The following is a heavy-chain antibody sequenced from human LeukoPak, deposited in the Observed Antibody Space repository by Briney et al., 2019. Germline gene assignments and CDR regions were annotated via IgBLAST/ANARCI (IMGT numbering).Heavy chain of an antibody. D-gene: IGHD2-15*01. V-gene: IGHV4-34*01. CDR1: GGSFSGYY. CDR3: AKEGGYCSGGSCYAIDY. CDR2: INHSGST. Sequence: SETLSLTCAVYGGSFSGYYWSWIRQPPGKGLEWIGEINHSGSTNYNPSLKSRVTISVDTSKNQFSLKLSSVTAADTAVYYCAKEGGYCSGGSCYAIDYWGQGTLVTVSS. J-gene: IGHJ4*02.